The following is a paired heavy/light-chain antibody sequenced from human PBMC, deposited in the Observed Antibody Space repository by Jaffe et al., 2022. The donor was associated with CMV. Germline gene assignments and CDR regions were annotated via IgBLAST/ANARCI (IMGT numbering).Light chain of an antibody. Sequence: DIQMTQSPSTLSASVGDRVTITCRASQSISSWLAWFQQKPGKAPKVLIYKASNLESGVPSRFSGSGSGTEFTLTISSLQPDDFATYYCQQYSSYSRAFGQGTKVEIK. J-gene: IGKJ1*01. CDR1: QSISSW. V-gene: IGKV1-5*03. CDR2: KAS. CDR3: QQYSSYSRA.
Heavy chain of an antibody. D-gene: IGHD3-10*01. CDR2: IRWDGGAT. V-gene: IGHV3-43*01. J-gene: IGHJ4*02. CDR1: GFTFGDYT. Sequence: EVQLVESGGVVVQPGGSLRLSCAASGFTFGDYTMHWVRQTPGKGLEWVSLIRWDGGATNYADSVKGRFTISRDNSKYSLYLQMSSLRTEDTALYYCAKDGNGSGSYPGYWGQGTLVTVSS. CDR3: AKDGNGSGSYPGY.